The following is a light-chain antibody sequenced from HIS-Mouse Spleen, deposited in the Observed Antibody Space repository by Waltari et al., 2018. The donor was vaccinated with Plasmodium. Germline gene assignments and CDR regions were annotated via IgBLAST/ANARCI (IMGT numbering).Light chain of an antibody. CDR2: EVS. CDR1: SSDVGGYTY. CDR3: AAWDDSLNGPV. Sequence: QSALTQPASVSGSPGQSITISCTGTSSDVGGYTYVPWYQQHPGHAPKLMIYEVSNRPSGVSNRFSGSKSGNTASLTISGLQSEDEADYYCAAWDDSLNGPVFGGGTKLTVL. J-gene: IGLJ3*02. V-gene: IGLV2-14*01.